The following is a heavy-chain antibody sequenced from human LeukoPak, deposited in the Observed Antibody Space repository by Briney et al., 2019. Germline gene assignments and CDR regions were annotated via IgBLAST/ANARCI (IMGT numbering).Heavy chain of an antibody. D-gene: IGHD6-13*01. CDR2: IYSGGST. Sequence: GGSLRLSCAASGFTVSSNYMSWVRQAPGKGLEWVSVIYSGGSTYYADSVKGRFTISQDNSKNTLYLQMNSLRAEDTAVYYCARDSDSSSWSRGALYYFDYWGQGTLVTVSS. V-gene: IGHV3-66*01. J-gene: IGHJ4*02. CDR3: ARDSDSSSWSRGALYYFDY. CDR1: GFTVSSNY.